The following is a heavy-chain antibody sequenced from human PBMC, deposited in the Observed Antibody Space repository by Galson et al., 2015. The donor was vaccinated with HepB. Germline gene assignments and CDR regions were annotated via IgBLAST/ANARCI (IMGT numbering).Heavy chain of an antibody. D-gene: IGHD5/OR15-5a*01. CDR3: ARGPGLEFDY. J-gene: IGHJ4*02. Sequence: SLRLSCAASGFTFSDYSMNWVRQAPGKGLEWVSSISSSSSYKYYADSVEGRFTISSDNAQNSMYLQMSSLRAEDTAVYYCARGPGLEFDYWGKGTLVTVSS. V-gene: IGHV3-21*01. CDR2: ISSSSSYK. CDR1: GFTFSDYS.